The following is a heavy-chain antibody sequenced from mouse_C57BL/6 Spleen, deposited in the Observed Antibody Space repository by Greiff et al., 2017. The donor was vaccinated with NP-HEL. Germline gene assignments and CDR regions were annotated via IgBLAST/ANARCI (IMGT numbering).Heavy chain of an antibody. CDR2: IYPGDGDT. Sequence: VQLQESGAELVKPGASVKISCKASGYAFSSYLMNWVKQRPGKGLEWIGQIYPGDGDTNYNGKFKGKATLTADKSSSTAYMQLSSLTSEDSAVYFCARDDGYPFDDWGQGTTLTVSS. V-gene: IGHV1-80*01. D-gene: IGHD2-3*01. J-gene: IGHJ2*01. CDR1: GYAFSSYL. CDR3: ARDDGYPFDD.